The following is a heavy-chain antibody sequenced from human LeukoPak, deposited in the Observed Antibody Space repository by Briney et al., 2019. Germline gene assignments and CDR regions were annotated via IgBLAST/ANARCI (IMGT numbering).Heavy chain of an antibody. D-gene: IGHD3-10*01. CDR3: ARFSGPGMQHYYYYMDV. V-gene: IGHV3-53*01. CDR1: GFSVSMKY. J-gene: IGHJ6*03. CDR2: IFSGGTT. Sequence: PGGSLRLSCAASGFSVSMKYMTWVRQPPGKGLEWVSVIFSGGTTYYADSVKGRFTVSRDNSKNMMYLQMNSLRAEDAAVYYCARFSGPGMQHYYYYMDVGGTGTTVSVSS.